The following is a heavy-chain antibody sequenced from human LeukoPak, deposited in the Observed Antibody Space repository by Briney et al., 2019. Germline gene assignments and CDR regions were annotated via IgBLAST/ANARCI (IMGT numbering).Heavy chain of an antibody. V-gene: IGHV3-48*03. CDR1: GFTFSSYE. CDR3: ARKGSSSWAFDY. D-gene: IGHD6-13*01. J-gene: IGHJ4*02. Sequence: GGSLRLSCAASGFTFSSYEMNWVRQAPGKGLEWVSYISSSGSTIYYADSVKGRFTISRDNAKNSLYLQMNSLRAEDTAVYYRARKGSSSWAFDYWGQGTLVTVSS. CDR2: ISSSGSTI.